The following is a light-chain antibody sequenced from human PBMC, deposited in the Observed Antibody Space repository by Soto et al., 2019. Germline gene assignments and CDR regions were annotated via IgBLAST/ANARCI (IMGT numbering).Light chain of an antibody. CDR2: EVS. J-gene: IGLJ3*02. Sequence: QSVLTQPASVSGSPGQSITISCTGASSDVGGSNYVSWYQQHPGNAPKLMIYEVSNRPSGVSNRFSGSKSGNTASLTISGLQAEDEADYYCSSYTTSSTWVFGGGTKVTVL. V-gene: IGLV2-14*01. CDR3: SSYTTSSTWV. CDR1: SSDVGGSNY.